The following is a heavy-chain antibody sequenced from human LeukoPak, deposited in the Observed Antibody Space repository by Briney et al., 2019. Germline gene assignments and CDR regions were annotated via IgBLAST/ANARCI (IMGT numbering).Heavy chain of an antibody. CDR1: GYTFTSYG. V-gene: IGHV1-18*01. D-gene: IGHD5-12*01. Sequence: ASVKVSCKASGYTFTSYGISWVRQAPGQGLEWMGWISAYNGNTNYAQKLQGRVTMTTDTSTSTAYMELRSLRSDDTAVYYCARVVERGYSGHDNWFDPWGQGTLVTVSS. J-gene: IGHJ5*02. CDR3: ARVVERGYSGHDNWFDP. CDR2: ISAYNGNT.